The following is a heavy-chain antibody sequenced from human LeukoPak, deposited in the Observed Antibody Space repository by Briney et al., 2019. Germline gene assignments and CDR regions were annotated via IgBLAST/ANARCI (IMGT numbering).Heavy chain of an antibody. CDR1: GYTFTSYD. CDR3: ARGGLDGDYFDY. D-gene: IGHD4-17*01. Sequence: ASVKVSCKASGYTFTSYDINWVRQATRQGLEWMGWMNPNSGNTGYAQKFQGRVTMTRNTSISTAYMELSSLRSEDTAVYYCARGGLDGDYFDYWGQGTLVTVSS. J-gene: IGHJ4*02. CDR2: MNPNSGNT. V-gene: IGHV1-8*01.